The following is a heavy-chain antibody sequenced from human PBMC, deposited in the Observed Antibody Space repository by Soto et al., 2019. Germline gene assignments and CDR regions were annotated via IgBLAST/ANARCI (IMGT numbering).Heavy chain of an antibody. CDR1: GYTFTSYG. D-gene: IGHD2-8*01. CDR2: ISAYNGNT. Sequence: QVQLVQSGAEVKKPGASVKVSCKVSGYTFTSYGISWVRQAPGQGLEWMGWISAYNGNTNYAQRLQGRVTLTTDTSTSTAYMELRSLRSDDTAVYFCVRDQALTVNSAQKFDYWGQGTRVTVSS. J-gene: IGHJ4*02. V-gene: IGHV1-18*01. CDR3: VRDQALTVNSAQKFDY.